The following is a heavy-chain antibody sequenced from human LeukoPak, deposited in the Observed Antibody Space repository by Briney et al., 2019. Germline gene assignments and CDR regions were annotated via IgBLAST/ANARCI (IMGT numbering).Heavy chain of an antibody. Sequence: GGSLRLSCAVSGFTFSSDAMSWVRQAPGKGLEWVAALGTGSATTYYPDSVKGRFTISRDKSKTTLYLQMTSLRAEDTAVYYCAKHNGPVIARGPFDYWGQGTLVTVSS. D-gene: IGHD2-8*01. CDR2: LGTGSATT. J-gene: IGHJ4*02. CDR1: GFTFSSDA. V-gene: IGHV3-23*01. CDR3: AKHNGPVIARGPFDY.